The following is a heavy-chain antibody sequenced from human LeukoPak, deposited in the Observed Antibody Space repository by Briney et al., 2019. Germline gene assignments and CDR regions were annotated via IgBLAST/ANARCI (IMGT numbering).Heavy chain of an antibody. CDR3: ARGGATVMNWFDP. J-gene: IGHJ5*02. CDR2: ISSSSSYI. Sequence: GGSLRLSCAASGFTFSSYSMNWVRQAPGKGLEWVSSISSSSSYIYYADSVKGRFTISRDNAKNSLYLQMNSLRAEDTAVYYCARGGATVMNWFDPWGQGTLATVSS. V-gene: IGHV3-21*01. D-gene: IGHD1-26*01. CDR1: GFTFSSYS.